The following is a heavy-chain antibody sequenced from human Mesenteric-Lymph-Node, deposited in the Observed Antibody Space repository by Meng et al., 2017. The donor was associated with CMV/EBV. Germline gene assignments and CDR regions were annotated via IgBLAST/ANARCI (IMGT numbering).Heavy chain of an antibody. D-gene: IGHD3-10*01. CDR3: ARDPHFGALDY. CDR1: GFTFSSSY. CDR2: IKYDGSET. J-gene: IGHJ4*01. V-gene: IGHV3-7*01. Sequence: GESLKISCLASGFTFSSSYMSWIRQAPGKGLEWVANIKYDGSETAYGGAVKGRFTISKDNAKNSLYLQMNSLRAEDTAVYYCARDPHFGALDYWGHGTLVTVSS.